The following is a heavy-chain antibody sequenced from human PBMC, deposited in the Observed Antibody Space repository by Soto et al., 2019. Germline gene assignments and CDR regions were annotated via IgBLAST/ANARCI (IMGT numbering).Heavy chain of an antibody. CDR2: INAGNGNT. D-gene: IGHD2-2*01. V-gene: IGHV1-3*01. J-gene: IGHJ6*03. Sequence: GSVKVSCKASGYTFTSYAMHWVRQAPGQRLEWMGWINAGNGNTKYSQKFQGRVTITRDTSASTAYMELSSLRSEDTAVYYCARDFEGYCSSTSCLRDYYYYYMDVWGKRTTVTVSS. CDR3: ARDFEGYCSSTSCLRDYYYYYMDV. CDR1: GYTFTSYA.